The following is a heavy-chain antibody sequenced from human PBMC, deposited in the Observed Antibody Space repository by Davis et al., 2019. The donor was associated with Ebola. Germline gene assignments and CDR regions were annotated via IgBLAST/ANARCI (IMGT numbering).Heavy chain of an antibody. J-gene: IGHJ5*02. D-gene: IGHD3-3*01. Sequence: PGGSLRLSCTVSGGSISSHYWSWIRQPPGKGLEWIGYIYYSGSTNYNPSLKSRVTMSVDTSKNQFSLKLSSVTAADTAVYYCARERGYDFWSGYYTAGHWFDPWGQGTLVTVSS. CDR1: GGSISSHY. CDR3: ARERGYDFWSGYYTAGHWFDP. CDR2: IYYSGST. V-gene: IGHV4-59*11.